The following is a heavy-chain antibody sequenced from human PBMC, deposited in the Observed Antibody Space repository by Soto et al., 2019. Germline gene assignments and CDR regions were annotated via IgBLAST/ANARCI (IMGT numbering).Heavy chain of an antibody. CDR3: ARGGIVATILFDY. V-gene: IGHV3-30-3*01. J-gene: IGHJ4*02. CDR2: ISYDGSNK. CDR1: GFTFSSYA. Sequence: QVQLVESGGGVVQPGRSLRLSCAASGFTFSSYAMHWVRQAPGKGLEWVAVISYDGSNKYYADSEKGRFTISRDNSKNTLYLQMKSLRAEDTAVYYCARGGIVATILFDYWGQGTLVTVSS. D-gene: IGHD5-12*01.